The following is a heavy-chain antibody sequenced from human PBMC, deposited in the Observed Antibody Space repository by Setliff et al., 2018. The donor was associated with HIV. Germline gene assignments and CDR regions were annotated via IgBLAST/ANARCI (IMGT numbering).Heavy chain of an antibody. CDR2: MNPDSRNT. CDR3: ARAFFFDTSGYRSYYHYMDV. V-gene: IGHV1-8*02. D-gene: IGHD3-22*01. J-gene: IGHJ6*03. CDR1: GYTFTNYD. Sequence: ASVKVSCKPSGYTFTNYDINWVRQAAGQGLEWMGWMNPDSRNTGYAQRFEGSVTMTWDTSISTAYMELNNVKFEDTAVYYCARAFFFDTSGYRSYYHYMDVWGKGTTVTVSS.